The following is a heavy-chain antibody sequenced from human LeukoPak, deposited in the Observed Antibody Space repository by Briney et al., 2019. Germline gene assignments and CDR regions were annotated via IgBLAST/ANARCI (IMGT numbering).Heavy chain of an antibody. CDR1: GYTFTSYD. CDR2: MNPNSGNT. Sequence: ASVKVSCKASGYTFTSYDINWVRQATGQGLEWMGWMNPNSGNTGYAQKFQGRVTMTRNTSISTAYMELSSLRSEDTAVYYCARGSQVNYYYGMDVWGRGTLVFVSS. V-gene: IGHV1-8*01. J-gene: IGHJ6*02. D-gene: IGHD3-10*01. CDR3: ARGSQVNYYYGMDV.